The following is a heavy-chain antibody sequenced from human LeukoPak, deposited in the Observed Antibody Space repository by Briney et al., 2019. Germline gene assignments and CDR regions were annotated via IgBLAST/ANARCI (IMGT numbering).Heavy chain of an antibody. CDR2: IYYSGST. CDR1: GGSISSYY. J-gene: IGHJ3*02. Sequence: SETLSLTCTVSGGSISSYYWSWIRQPPGKGLEWIGYIYYSGSTYYNPSLKSRVTISVDTSKNQFSLKLSSVTAADTAVYYCARPRMDEKRFRTPDVFDIWAKGKMVTV. V-gene: IGHV4-59*06. CDR3: ARPRMDEKRFRTPDVFDI. D-gene: IGHD2-15*01.